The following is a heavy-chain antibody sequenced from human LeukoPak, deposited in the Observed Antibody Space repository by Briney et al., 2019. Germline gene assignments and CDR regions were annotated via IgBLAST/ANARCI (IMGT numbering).Heavy chain of an antibody. CDR2: IKTDGSIT. Sequence: GGSLRLSCAASGFGFSDFWMHWVRQAPGKGLEWVSRIKTDGSITAYADSVKGRFTISRDNAKNTLYLHMNSLKGEDTATYFCTREADPAFSASSSPDFWGQGTPVTVS. CDR3: TREADPAFSASSSPDF. J-gene: IGHJ4*02. D-gene: IGHD6-6*01. V-gene: IGHV3-74*01. CDR1: GFGFSDFW.